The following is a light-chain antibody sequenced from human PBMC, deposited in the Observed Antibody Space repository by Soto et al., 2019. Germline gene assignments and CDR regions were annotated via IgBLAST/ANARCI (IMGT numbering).Light chain of an antibody. CDR3: QQYSHLIT. Sequence: DIQRTQSPSSMSQSVGDRVTITCQASQDISNYLNWYQQKPGKAPKLLIYDASNLETGVPSRFSGSGSGTDFTFTIRSLKPEDIATYYCQQYSHLITFGQGTRLEIK. CDR1: QDISNY. V-gene: IGKV1-33*01. CDR2: DAS. J-gene: IGKJ5*01.